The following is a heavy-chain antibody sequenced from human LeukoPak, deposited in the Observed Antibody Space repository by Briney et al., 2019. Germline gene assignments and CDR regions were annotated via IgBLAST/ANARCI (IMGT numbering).Heavy chain of an antibody. CDR3: ARAVRLWFGEGGWFDP. CDR2: INHSGST. D-gene: IGHD3-10*01. J-gene: IGHJ5*02. Sequence: SETLSLTCAVYGGSFSGYYWSWLRQPPGKGLEWIGEINHSGSTNYNPSLKSRVTISVDTSKNQFSLKLSSVTAADTAVYYCARAVRLWFGEGGWFDPWGQGTLVTVSS. CDR1: GGSFSGYY. V-gene: IGHV4-34*01.